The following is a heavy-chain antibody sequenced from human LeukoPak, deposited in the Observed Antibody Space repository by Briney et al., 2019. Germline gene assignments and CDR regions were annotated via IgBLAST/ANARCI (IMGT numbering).Heavy chain of an antibody. CDR2: INPSGGST. Sequence: ASVKVSCKASGYTFTSYYMHWVRQAPGQGLEWMGIINPSGGSTSYAQKFQGRVTMTTDTSTSTAYMELRSLRSDDTAVYYCARGIKVLRYFDWLPEPFDYWGQGTLVTVSS. CDR3: ARGIKVLRYFDWLPEPFDY. V-gene: IGHV1-46*01. J-gene: IGHJ4*02. D-gene: IGHD3-9*01. CDR1: GYTFTSYY.